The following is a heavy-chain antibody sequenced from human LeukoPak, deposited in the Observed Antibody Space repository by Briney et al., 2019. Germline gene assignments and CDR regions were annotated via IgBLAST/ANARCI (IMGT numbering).Heavy chain of an antibody. V-gene: IGHV3-53*01. J-gene: IGHJ4*02. Sequence: PGGSLRLSCAASGFTVSSNYMTWVRQAPGKGLEWVSVIYSGGGTYYADSVKGRFTISRDNFKNTLYLQMNSLRAEDTAVYYCAKSLPMVRGVYDYWGQGTLVTVSS. D-gene: IGHD3-10*01. CDR3: AKSLPMVRGVYDY. CDR1: GFTVSSNY. CDR2: IYSGGGT.